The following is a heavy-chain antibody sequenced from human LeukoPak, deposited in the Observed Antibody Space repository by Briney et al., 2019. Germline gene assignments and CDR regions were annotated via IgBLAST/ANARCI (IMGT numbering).Heavy chain of an antibody. J-gene: IGHJ4*02. CDR2: ISYDGSNK. CDR1: GFIFSSYG. D-gene: IGHD6-6*01. CDR3: AKDYDGQLSDY. V-gene: IGHV3-30*18. Sequence: GGSLRLSCAASGFIFSSYGMHWVRQAPGKGLEWVAVISYDGSNKYYADSVKGRFTISRDNSKNTLYLQMNSLRAEDTAVYYCAKDYDGQLSDYWGQGTLVTVSS.